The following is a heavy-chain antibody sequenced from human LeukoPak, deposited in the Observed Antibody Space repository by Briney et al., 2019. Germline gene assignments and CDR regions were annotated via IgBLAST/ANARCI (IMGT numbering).Heavy chain of an antibody. D-gene: IGHD3-10*01. CDR1: GFTFDDYA. J-gene: IGHJ4*02. CDR2: ISWNSGSI. Sequence: QPGRSLRLSCAASGFTFDDYAMHWVRQAPGKGLEWVSGISWNSGSIGYADSVKGRFTISRDNAKNSLYLQMNSLRAEDTALYYCAKAGRRGYYGSGSYSDYWGQGTLVSVSS. V-gene: IGHV3-9*01. CDR3: AKAGRRGYYGSGSYSDY.